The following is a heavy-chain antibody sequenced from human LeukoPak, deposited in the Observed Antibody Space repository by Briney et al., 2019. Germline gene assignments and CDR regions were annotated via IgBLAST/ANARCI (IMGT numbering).Heavy chain of an antibody. CDR3: AARGDGGWNYDY. CDR1: GFTFSDYY. Sequence: PGGSLRLSCAASGFTFSDYYMSWIRQAPGKGLEWVSYISSSGSTLYYADSVKGRITISRDNAKNSLYLQMNSLRSEDTAVYYCAARGDGGWNYDYWGQGTLVTVSS. J-gene: IGHJ4*02. V-gene: IGHV3-11*01. D-gene: IGHD1-7*01. CDR2: ISSSGSTL.